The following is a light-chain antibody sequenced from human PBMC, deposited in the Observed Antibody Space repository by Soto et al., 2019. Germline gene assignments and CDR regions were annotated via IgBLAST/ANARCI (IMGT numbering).Light chain of an antibody. CDR1: QSIGKW. V-gene: IGKV1-5*01. J-gene: IGKJ4*01. CDR2: EAS. Sequence: DIQMTQSPSTLSASVGDRVTITCRASQSIGKWLAWYQQKPGKAPKLLIYEASSLESGVPLRFSGSGSGTEFTLTMSSLPPDDFATYYCQQYNTSSRAFGGGTRVDIK. CDR3: QQYNTSSRA.